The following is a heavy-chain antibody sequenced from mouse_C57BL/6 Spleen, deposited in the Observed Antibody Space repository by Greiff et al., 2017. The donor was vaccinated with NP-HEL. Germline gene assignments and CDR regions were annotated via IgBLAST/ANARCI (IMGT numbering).Heavy chain of an antibody. Sequence: QVQLQQPGAELVKPGASVKVSCKASGYTFTSYWMHWVKQRPGQGLEWIGRIHPSDSDTNYNQKFKGKATLTVDKSSSTAYMQLSSLTSEDSAVYYCAMDHYYGSMGAYWGQGTLVTVSA. J-gene: IGHJ3*01. V-gene: IGHV1-74*01. D-gene: IGHD1-1*01. CDR3: AMDHYYGSMGAY. CDR1: GYTFTSYW. CDR2: IHPSDSDT.